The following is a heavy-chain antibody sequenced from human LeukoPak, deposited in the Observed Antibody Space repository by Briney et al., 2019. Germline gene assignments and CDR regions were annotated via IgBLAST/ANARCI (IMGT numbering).Heavy chain of an antibody. CDR3: VRRSSALAYYFDY. CDR2: ISSSSTYK. Sequence: GGSLRLSRAASGFAFNDYNMNWVRQAPGKGLEWVSSISSSSTYKYYADSVKGRFTISRDNTKNSLYLQIHSLAAEDTAVYYCVRRSSALAYYFDYWGQGTLATVSS. J-gene: IGHJ4*02. D-gene: IGHD3-16*01. V-gene: IGHV3-21*01. CDR1: GFAFNDYN.